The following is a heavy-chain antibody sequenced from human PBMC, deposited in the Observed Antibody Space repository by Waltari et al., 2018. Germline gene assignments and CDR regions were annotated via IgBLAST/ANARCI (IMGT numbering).Heavy chain of an antibody. CDR2: IWYDGSNK. CDR1: GFTFSSYG. Sequence: QVQLVESGGGVVQPGRSLRLSCAASGFTFSSYGMHWVRQAPGKGLEWVAVIWYDGSNKYYADSVKGRFTISRDNAKNSLYLQMNSLRAEDTAVYYCARGGGYDFWSGYLRAWFDPWGQGTLVTVSS. J-gene: IGHJ5*02. D-gene: IGHD3-3*01. V-gene: IGHV3-33*01. CDR3: ARGGGYDFWSGYLRAWFDP.